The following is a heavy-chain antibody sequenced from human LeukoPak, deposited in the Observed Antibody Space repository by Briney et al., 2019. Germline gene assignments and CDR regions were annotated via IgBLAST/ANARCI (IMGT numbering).Heavy chain of an antibody. D-gene: IGHD3-22*01. CDR1: GYTFTSYG. V-gene: IGHV1-18*01. CDR2: ISTDNGNT. Sequence: GASVKVSCKASGYTFTSYGISWVRQAPGQGLEWMGWISTDNGNTKYALNLQGRVTMTTDTSTSTAYMELRSLRSDDTAVYYCARGYYYDSSGYYYDYFDYWGQGTLVTVSS. J-gene: IGHJ4*02. CDR3: ARGYYYDSSGYYYDYFDY.